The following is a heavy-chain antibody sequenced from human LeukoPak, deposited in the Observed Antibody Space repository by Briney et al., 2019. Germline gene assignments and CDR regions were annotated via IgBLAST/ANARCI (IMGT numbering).Heavy chain of an antibody. V-gene: IGHV3-7*03. J-gene: IGHJ4*02. CDR3: ASGGHLDF. CDR2: IREDGSEK. Sequence: GGSLRLSCAAPGLTFSRFWMSWVRQAPGKGLEWVANIREDGSEKHYVDSVKGRFTISRDNAKDSLYLQMNSLRAEDTAVYYCASGGHLDFWGQGTPVTVAS. D-gene: IGHD3-16*01. CDR1: GLTFSRFW.